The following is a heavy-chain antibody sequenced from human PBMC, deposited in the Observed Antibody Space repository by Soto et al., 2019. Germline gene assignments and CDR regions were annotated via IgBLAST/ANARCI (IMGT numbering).Heavy chain of an antibody. Sequence: GGSLRLSCAASGFTFSIYAMSWFRQAPGKGLEWVSAISGSGGSTYYADSEKGRFTISRDNSKNTLYLQMNSLRAEDTAVYYCAKDDYGDYGYYFDYWGQGTLVTVSS. D-gene: IGHD4-17*01. CDR2: ISGSGGST. J-gene: IGHJ4*02. CDR1: GFTFSIYA. CDR3: AKDDYGDYGYYFDY. V-gene: IGHV3-23*01.